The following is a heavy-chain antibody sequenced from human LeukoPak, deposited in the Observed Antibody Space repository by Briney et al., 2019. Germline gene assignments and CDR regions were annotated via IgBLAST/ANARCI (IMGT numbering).Heavy chain of an antibody. V-gene: IGHV4-61*09. Sequence: PSETLSLTCTVSGGSISSGVYCWSWIRQPAGKGLEWIGHISTSGSTSYNPSLKSRVTISVDTSRNRFSLRLSSVAAADTAIYYCARGLRGYYGSAMGFEYWGQGTLVTVSS. CDR2: ISTSGST. D-gene: IGHD3-10*01. J-gene: IGHJ4*02. CDR3: ARGLRGYYGSAMGFEY. CDR1: GGSISSGVYC.